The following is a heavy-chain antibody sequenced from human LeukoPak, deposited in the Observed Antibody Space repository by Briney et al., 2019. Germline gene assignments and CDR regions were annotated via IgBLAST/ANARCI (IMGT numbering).Heavy chain of an antibody. CDR1: AFTFSNAW. Sequence: PGGSLRLSCAASAFTFSNAWMSWVRQAPGKGLEWVGRIKSKTDGGTTDYAAPVKGRFTISRDGSKNTLYLQMNSLKTEDTAVYYCTTGPIVGATMNDYWGQGTLVTVSS. D-gene: IGHD1-26*01. CDR2: IKSKTDGGTT. CDR3: TTGPIVGATMNDY. V-gene: IGHV3-15*01. J-gene: IGHJ4*02.